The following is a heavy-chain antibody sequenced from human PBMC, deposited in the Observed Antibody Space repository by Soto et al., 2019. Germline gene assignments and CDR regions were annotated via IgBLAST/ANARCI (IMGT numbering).Heavy chain of an antibody. V-gene: IGHV4-34*01. J-gene: IGHJ6*02. CDR2: IDHSGST. D-gene: IGHD2-21*01. CDR1: GGSFSGYY. CDR3: ARGGIPPSGYGIAYAMDV. Sequence: SETLSLTCGVNGGSFSGYYWNWIRQSPGKGLEWIGEIDHSGSTYYTPALKSRVTLSVDTSKNQFSLNLNSVTAADTAVYYCARGGIPPSGYGIAYAMDVWGQGTTVTVSS.